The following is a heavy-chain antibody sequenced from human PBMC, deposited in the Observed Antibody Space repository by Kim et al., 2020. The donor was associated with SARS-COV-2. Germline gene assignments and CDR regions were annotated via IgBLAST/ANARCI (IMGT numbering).Heavy chain of an antibody. V-gene: IGHV3-11*03. Sequence: GGSLRLSCAASGFTFSDYYMSWIRQAPGKGLEWVSYISSSSSYTNYADSVKGRFTISRDNAKNSLYLQMNSLRAEDTAVYYCARWGRGPSGSRLYYFDYWGQGTLVTVSS. CDR3: ARWGRGPSGSRLYYFDY. J-gene: IGHJ4*02. CDR2: ISSSSSYT. D-gene: IGHD3-10*01. CDR1: GFTFSDYY.